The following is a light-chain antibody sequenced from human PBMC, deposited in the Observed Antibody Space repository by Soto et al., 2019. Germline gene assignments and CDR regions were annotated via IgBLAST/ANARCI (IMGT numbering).Light chain of an antibody. CDR2: SNT. Sequence: QAVVTQPPSASGTPGQTIAISCSGGSSNIGSHTVNWYQQLPGTAPRLLIYSNTQRPSGVPDRFSGSKSGTSASLAITGLHSDSEGDYYCAAWDDSLNGVVFGGGTQLTVL. CDR1: SSNIGSHT. J-gene: IGLJ2*01. CDR3: AAWDDSLNGVV. V-gene: IGLV1-44*01.